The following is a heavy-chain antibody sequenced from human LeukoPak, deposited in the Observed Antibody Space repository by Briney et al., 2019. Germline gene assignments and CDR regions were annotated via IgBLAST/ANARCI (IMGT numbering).Heavy chain of an antibody. Sequence: SETLSLTCAVYGGSFSGYYWSWIRQPPGKGLEWIGYIYYSGSTNYNPSLKSRVTISVDTSKNQFSLKLSSVTAADTAVYYCARKVGYYDFWSGQGNWFDPWGQGTLVTVSS. CDR1: GGSFSGYY. D-gene: IGHD3-3*01. CDR3: ARKVGYYDFWSGQGNWFDP. J-gene: IGHJ5*02. CDR2: IYYSGST. V-gene: IGHV4-59*12.